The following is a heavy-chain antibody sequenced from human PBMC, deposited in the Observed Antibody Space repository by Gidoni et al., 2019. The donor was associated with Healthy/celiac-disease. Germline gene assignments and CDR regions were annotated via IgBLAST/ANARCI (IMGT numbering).Heavy chain of an antibody. V-gene: IGHV3-23*01. CDR1: GFTFSSYA. CDR3: AKDPTLVGAIDRDAFDI. CDR2: ISGSGGST. Sequence: EVQLLESGGGLVQPGGSLRLSCAASGFTFSSYAMSWVRQAPGKGLEWVSAISGSGGSTYYADSVKGRFTISRDNSKNTLYLQMNSLRAEDTAVYYCAKDPTLVGAIDRDAFDIWGQGTMVTVSS. J-gene: IGHJ3*02. D-gene: IGHD1-26*01.